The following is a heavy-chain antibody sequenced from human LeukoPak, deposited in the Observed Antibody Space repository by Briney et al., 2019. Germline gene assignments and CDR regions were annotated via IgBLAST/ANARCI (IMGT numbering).Heavy chain of an antibody. D-gene: IGHD2-21*02. V-gene: IGHV4-4*02. Sequence: PSGTLSLTCSVSGASLTINTWWTWVRQTPEKGLEWIGGIFHTETTNYSPSLKSRVTMSIDKSKNHFSLNVNSLTAADTGLYYCARDADPNGSPFGACRSWGQEVRVTVSS. CDR2: IFHTETT. CDR1: GASLTINTW. CDR3: ARDADPNGSPFGACRS. J-gene: IGHJ5*02.